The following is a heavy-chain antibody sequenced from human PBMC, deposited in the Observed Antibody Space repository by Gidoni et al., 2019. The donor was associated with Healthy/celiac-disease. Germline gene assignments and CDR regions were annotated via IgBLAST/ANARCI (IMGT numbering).Heavy chain of an antibody. V-gene: IGHV1-69*06. J-gene: IGHJ4*02. CDR2: IIPIFGTA. CDR3: ARASTYYYDSSGWYYFDY. D-gene: IGHD3-22*01. CDR1: GGTFSSYA. Sequence: QVQLVQSGAGVKKPGSSVKVSCKASGGTFSSYAISWVRQAPGQGLEWMGGIIPIFGTANYAQKFQGRVTITADKSTSTAYMELSSLRSEDTAVYYCARASTYYYDSSGWYYFDYWGQGTLVTVSS.